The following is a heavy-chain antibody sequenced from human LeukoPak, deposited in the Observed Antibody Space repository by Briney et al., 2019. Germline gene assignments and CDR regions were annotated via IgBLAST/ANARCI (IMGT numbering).Heavy chain of an antibody. CDR2: ISGSGGST. CDR1: GFTFSSYA. V-gene: IGHV3-23*01. Sequence: AGGSLRLSCAASGFTFSSYAMSWVRQAPGKGLEWVSAISGSGGSTYYADSVKGRFTVSRDNSKNTVDLQMNNLRAEDTAIYYCAKDHANTPVVTNWGQGILVSVSS. CDR3: AKDHANTPVVTN. J-gene: IGHJ4*02. D-gene: IGHD2-21*02.